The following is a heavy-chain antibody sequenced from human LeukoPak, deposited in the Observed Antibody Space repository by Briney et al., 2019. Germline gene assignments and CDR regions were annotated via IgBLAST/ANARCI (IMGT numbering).Heavy chain of an antibody. CDR2: IRYDGSNK. Sequence: PGRSLRLSCAASGFTFSVYGMHWVRQAPGKGLEWVAFIRYDGSNKYYADSVKGRFTISRDSSKNTLFLEMNSLRVEDTAVYYCAKRHTTGWYLFDYWGQGTLVTVSS. D-gene: IGHD6-19*01. V-gene: IGHV3-30*02. CDR3: AKRHTTGWYLFDY. CDR1: GFTFSVYG. J-gene: IGHJ4*02.